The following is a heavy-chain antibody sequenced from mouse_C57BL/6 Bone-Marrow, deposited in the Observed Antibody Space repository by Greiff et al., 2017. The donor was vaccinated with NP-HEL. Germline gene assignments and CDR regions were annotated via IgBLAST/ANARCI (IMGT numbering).Heavy chain of an antibody. J-gene: IGHJ3*01. V-gene: IGHV7-3*01. D-gene: IGHD3-2*02. Sequence: EVKLMESGGGLVQPGGSLSLSCAASGFTFTDYYMSWVRQPPGKALEWLGFIRNKANGYTTEYSASVKGRFTISRDNSQSILYLQMNALRAEDSATYYCARVDSSGFFAYWGQGTLVTVSA. CDR1: GFTFTDYY. CDR2: IRNKANGYTT. CDR3: ARVDSSGFFAY.